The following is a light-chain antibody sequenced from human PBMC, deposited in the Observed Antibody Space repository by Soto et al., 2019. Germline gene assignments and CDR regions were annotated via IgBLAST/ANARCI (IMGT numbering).Light chain of an antibody. CDR2: GAS. CDR3: QQYGSSPPLT. V-gene: IGKV3-20*01. J-gene: IGKJ4*01. Sequence: IVLTHAPGTLSLSPLERATLSFMSIQIVSSSYLAWYQQKPGQAPRLLIYGASSRATGIPDRFSGSGSGTDFTLTISRLEPEDFAVYYCQQYGSSPPLTFGGGTKVDIK. CDR1: QIVSSSY.